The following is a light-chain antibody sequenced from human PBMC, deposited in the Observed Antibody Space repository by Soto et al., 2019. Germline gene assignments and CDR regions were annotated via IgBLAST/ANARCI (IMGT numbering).Light chain of an antibody. V-gene: IGKV1-39*01. CDR3: QQSYSTPPT. CDR1: QSISMY. J-gene: IGKJ4*01. Sequence: DIQMTQSPSSLSASVGDTVTITCRASQSISMYLSWYQQKPGKAPELLIYAASTLQSGVPSRFSGSGSGTDFTLTISSLQPEDFATYYCQQSYSTPPTFGGGTKVDIK. CDR2: AAS.